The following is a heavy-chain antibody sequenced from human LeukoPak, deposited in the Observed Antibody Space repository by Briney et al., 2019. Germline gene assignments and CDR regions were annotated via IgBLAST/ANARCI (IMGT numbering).Heavy chain of an antibody. Sequence: PGRSLRLSCAASGFTFSSYAMSWVRQAPGKGLEWVSAISGSGGSTYYADSVKGRFTISRDNSKNTLYLQMNSLRAEDTAVYYCAKGGTYYYDSSGYYLHWGQGTLVTVSS. CDR1: GFTFSSYA. V-gene: IGHV3-23*01. CDR2: ISGSGGST. J-gene: IGHJ4*02. D-gene: IGHD3-22*01. CDR3: AKGGTYYYDSSGYYLH.